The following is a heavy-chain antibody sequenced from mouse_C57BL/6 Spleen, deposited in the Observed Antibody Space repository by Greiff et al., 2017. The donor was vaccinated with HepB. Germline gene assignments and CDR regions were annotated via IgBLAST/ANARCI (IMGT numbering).Heavy chain of an antibody. V-gene: IGHV5-15*01. D-gene: IGHD1-1*01. CDR1: GFTFSDYG. CDR3: ARQGYYGSSYYAMDY. CDR2: ISNLAYSI. Sequence: EVHLVESGGGLVQPGGSLKLSCAASGFTFSDYGMAWVRQAPRKGPEWVAFISNLAYSIYYADTVTGRFTISRENAKNTLYLEMSSLRSEDTAMYYCARQGYYGSSYYAMDYWGQGTSVTVSA. J-gene: IGHJ4*01.